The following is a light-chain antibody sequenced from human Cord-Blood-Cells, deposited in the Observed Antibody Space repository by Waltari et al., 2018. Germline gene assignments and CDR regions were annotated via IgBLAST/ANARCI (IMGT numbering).Light chain of an antibody. J-gene: IGKJ4*01. CDR1: QSVSSSY. V-gene: IGKV3-20*01. CDR2: GAS. Sequence: ELVLTQSPGTLSLSPGESATLSCRASQSVSSSYLAWYQQKPGQALRLLIYGASSRATGIPDRFSGSGSGTDFTLTISRLEPEDFAVYYCQQYGSSPLTFGGGTKVEIK. CDR3: QQYGSSPLT.